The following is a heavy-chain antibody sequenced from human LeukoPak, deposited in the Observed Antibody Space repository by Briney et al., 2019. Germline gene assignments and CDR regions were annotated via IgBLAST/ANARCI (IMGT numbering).Heavy chain of an antibody. CDR2: ISSSSSTM. J-gene: IGHJ4*02. V-gene: IGHV3-48*01. Sequence: PGGSLRLSCAAPGFTFSSYSMNWVRQAPGKGLEWVSYISSSSSTMYYADSVKGRFTISRDNAKNSLYLQMNSLRAEDTAVYYCARVLYSSGWYGDHYWGQGTLVTVSS. CDR3: ARVLYSSGWYGDHY. D-gene: IGHD6-19*01. CDR1: GFTFSSYS.